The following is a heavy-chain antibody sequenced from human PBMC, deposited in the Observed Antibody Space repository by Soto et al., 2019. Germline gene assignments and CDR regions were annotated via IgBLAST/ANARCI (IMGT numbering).Heavy chain of an antibody. V-gene: IGHV3-23*01. J-gene: IGHJ4*02. D-gene: IGHD2-15*01. CDR2: VSIGGST. Sequence: LRLSCAASGFTFSSYAMGWVRQGPGKGLEWVAVVSIGGSTHYADSVRGRFTISRDNSKNTLSLQMNSLTAEDTAVYFCAKRSGAGGHFAYCGQGAMVTVSS. CDR1: GFTFSSYA. CDR3: AKRSGAGGHFAY.